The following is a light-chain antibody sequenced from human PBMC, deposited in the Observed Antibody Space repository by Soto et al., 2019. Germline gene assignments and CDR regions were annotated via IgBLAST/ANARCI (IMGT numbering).Light chain of an antibody. J-gene: IGKJ1*01. CDR1: QSISSY. Sequence: EIVMTQSPVTLSVSPGERATLSCRASQSISSYLAWYQQKPGQAPRLLMYDTSYRATGIPARFSGSGSGTDFTLTISSLEPEDFAVYYCQQYGSSPGTFGQGTKVDIK. V-gene: IGKV3-20*01. CDR3: QQYGSSPGT. CDR2: DTS.